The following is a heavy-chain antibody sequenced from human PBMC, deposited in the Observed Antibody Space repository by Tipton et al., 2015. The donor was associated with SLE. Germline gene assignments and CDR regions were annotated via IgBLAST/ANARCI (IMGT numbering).Heavy chain of an antibody. V-gene: IGHV4-4*07. CDR2: IYISGST. J-gene: IGHJ3*02. Sequence: TLSLTCNVSGGSISRYYWSWIRQTAGKGLEWIGRIYISGSTKYNPSIKSRVTMSVDTSKNQFSLKLNSVTAADTAMYYCARESQYYASSATTVAFDIWGQGTMVTVSS. CDR3: ARESQYYASSATTVAFDI. CDR1: GGSISRYY. D-gene: IGHD3-22*01.